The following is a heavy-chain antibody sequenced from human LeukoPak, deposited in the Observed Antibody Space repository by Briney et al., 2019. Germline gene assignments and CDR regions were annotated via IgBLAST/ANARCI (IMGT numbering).Heavy chain of an antibody. J-gene: IGHJ6*03. CDR1: GFTFSSYW. D-gene: IGHD3-3*01. CDR3: AKDYYDFWSGYPYMDV. CDR2: ISGSGGST. Sequence: GGSLRLSCAASGFTFSSYWMHWVRQAPGKGLEWVSAISGSGGSTYYADSVKGRFTISRDNSKNTLYLQMNSLRSEDTAVYYCAKDYYDFWSGYPYMDVWGKGTTVTVSS. V-gene: IGHV3-23*01.